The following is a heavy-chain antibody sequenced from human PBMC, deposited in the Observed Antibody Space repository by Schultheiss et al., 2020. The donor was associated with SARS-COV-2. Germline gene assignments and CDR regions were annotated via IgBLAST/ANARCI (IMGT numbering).Heavy chain of an antibody. D-gene: IGHD1-26*01. V-gene: IGHV4-34*01. CDR3: ARRQGGNYYYGMDV. CDR2: IYYSGST. Sequence: SETLSLTCAVYGGSFSGYYWSWIRQPPGKGLEWIGSIYYSGSTYYNPSLKSLVTISVDTSKNQFSLKLSSVTAADTAVYYCARRQGGNYYYGMDVWGQGTTVTVSS. CDR1: GGSFSGYY. J-gene: IGHJ6*02.